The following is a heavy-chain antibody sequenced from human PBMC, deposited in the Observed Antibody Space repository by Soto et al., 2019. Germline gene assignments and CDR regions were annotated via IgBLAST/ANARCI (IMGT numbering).Heavy chain of an antibody. Sequence: GGSLRLSYSASGFTFSSYAMHWVRQAPGKGLEYVSAISSNGGSTYYADSVKGRFTVSRDNSKNTLYLQMSSLRAEDTAVYYCVKDRRSSWLPVSFDYWGQGTLVTVSS. CDR2: ISSNGGST. CDR1: GFTFSSYA. CDR3: VKDRRSSWLPVSFDY. D-gene: IGHD6-13*01. V-gene: IGHV3-64D*06. J-gene: IGHJ4*02.